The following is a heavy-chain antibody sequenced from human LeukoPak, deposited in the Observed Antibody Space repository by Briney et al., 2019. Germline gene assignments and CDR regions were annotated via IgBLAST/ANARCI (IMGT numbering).Heavy chain of an antibody. Sequence: PGGSLRLSCAASGFTFSSYSMNWVRQAPGKGLEWVSSISSSSSYIYYADSVKGRFTISRDNAKNSLYLQMNSLRAEDTAVYYCARNYYGSGSSSPYMDVWGKGTTVTVSS. CDR3: ARNYYGSGSSSPYMDV. CDR2: ISSSSSYI. J-gene: IGHJ6*03. CDR1: GFTFSSYS. D-gene: IGHD3-10*01. V-gene: IGHV3-21*01.